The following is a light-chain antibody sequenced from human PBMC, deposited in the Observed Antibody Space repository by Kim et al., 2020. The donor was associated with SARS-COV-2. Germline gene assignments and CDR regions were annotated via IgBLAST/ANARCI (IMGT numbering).Light chain of an antibody. CDR3: QQYTGSPIT. CDR1: QSVRSGY. J-gene: IGKJ5*01. V-gene: IGKV3-20*01. Sequence: SPGERAPLSCRASQSVRSGYLAWYQPKPGQAPRLLIYDASSRATGIPDRFSGSGSGTDFTLTISRLEPEDFAVYYCQQYTGSPITFGQGTRLETK. CDR2: DAS.